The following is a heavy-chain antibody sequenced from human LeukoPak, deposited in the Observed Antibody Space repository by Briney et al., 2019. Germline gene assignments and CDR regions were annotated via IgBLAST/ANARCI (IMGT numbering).Heavy chain of an antibody. CDR3: AREYYDILTGYYFGYMDV. CDR1: GGSFSGYY. Sequence: SETLSLTCAVYGGSFSGYYCSWIRQPPGKGLEWIGEINHSGSTNYNPSLKSRVTISVDTSKNQFSLKLSSVTAADTAVYYCAREYYDILTGYYFGYMDVWGKGTTVTISS. V-gene: IGHV4-34*01. D-gene: IGHD3-9*01. CDR2: INHSGST. J-gene: IGHJ6*03.